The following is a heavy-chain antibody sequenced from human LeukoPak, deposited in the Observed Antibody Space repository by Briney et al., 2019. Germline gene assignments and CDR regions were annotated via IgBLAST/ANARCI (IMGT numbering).Heavy chain of an antibody. Sequence: PGGSLRLSCAASGFIFSDYYMSWIRQAPGKGLEWVSYISTTGDTIYYADSVKGRFTISRDNAKNSVYLQIHNLRAEDTAVYYCARDLGWLQSDYWGQGTLVTVSS. CDR3: ARDLGWLQSDY. CDR1: GFIFSDYY. J-gene: IGHJ4*02. V-gene: IGHV3-11*04. CDR2: ISTTGDTI. D-gene: IGHD5-24*01.